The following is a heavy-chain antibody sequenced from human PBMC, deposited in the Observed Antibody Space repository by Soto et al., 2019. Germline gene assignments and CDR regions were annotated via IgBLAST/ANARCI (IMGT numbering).Heavy chain of an antibody. D-gene: IGHD3-10*01. CDR3: ARLYYYGSGSYNHFDY. J-gene: IGHJ4*02. V-gene: IGHV4-4*09. CDR1: GDSVRNQY. Sequence: SETLSLTCTVSGDSVRNQYWSWIRRPPGRGLEWIGYIYRSGSTKYNPSLKSRLTISVDTSKNQFSLKLSSVTAADTAVYYCARLYYYGSGSYNHFDYCGQGTLVTVSS. CDR2: IYRSGST.